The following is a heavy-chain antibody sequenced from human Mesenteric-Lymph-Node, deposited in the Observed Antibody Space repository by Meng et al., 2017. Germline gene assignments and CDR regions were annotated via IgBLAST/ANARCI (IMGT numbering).Heavy chain of an antibody. V-gene: IGHV1-3*01. Sequence: QAQLVQSGSEVKKPVASVKISCTASGFAFTTYAIQWVRQAPGQRLEWMGWINAGNGNTEYSQNFQARVTITRDTSASTAYLELNNLTSEDTAVYYCARERGRNIVVVTAILYYWGQGTLVTVSS. J-gene: IGHJ4*02. CDR2: INAGNGNT. D-gene: IGHD2-21*02. CDR1: GFAFTTYA. CDR3: ARERGRNIVVVTAILYY.